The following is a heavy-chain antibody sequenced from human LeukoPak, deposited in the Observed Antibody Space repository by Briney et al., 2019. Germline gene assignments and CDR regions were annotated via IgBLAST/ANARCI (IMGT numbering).Heavy chain of an antibody. V-gene: IGHV3-48*02. CDR2: IGSSGSTI. Sequence: PGGSLRLSCAASGFTFSSYSMNWVRQAPGKGLEWIAYIGSSGSTIFYADSVKGRFTISRDNAENSLYLQMDNLRDEDTGLYYCARDFDDDSAYWASDAFDIWGQGTMVTVSS. CDR3: ARDFDDDSAYWASDAFDI. J-gene: IGHJ3*02. D-gene: IGHD3-22*01. CDR1: GFTFSSYS.